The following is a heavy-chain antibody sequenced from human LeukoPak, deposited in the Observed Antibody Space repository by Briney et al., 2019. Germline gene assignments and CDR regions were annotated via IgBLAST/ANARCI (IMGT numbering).Heavy chain of an antibody. CDR3: AKDLGSVTTGGTFDY. CDR1: GRTFDDYA. Sequence: GRSLRLSCAASGRTFDDYAMPWVRQAPGKALEWVSGTSWNSGSIGYADSVKGRFTISRDNAKNSLYLQMNSLRAEDTALYYCAKDLGSVTTGGTFDYWGQGTLVTVSS. J-gene: IGHJ4*02. V-gene: IGHV3-9*01. D-gene: IGHD4-17*01. CDR2: TSWNSGSI.